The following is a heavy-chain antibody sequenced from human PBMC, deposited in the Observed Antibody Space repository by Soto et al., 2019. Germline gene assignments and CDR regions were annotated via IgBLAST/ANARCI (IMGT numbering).Heavy chain of an antibody. CDR2: IFYSGST. CDR3: ARQPTTGDTDLWFDP. Sequence: QLQLLESGPGLVKASETLSLTCNVSGGSISTSRSYWAWIRQPPGKGLEWLANIFYSGSTYYNPSLASRVTVSVDTSKNEFSLKLRSLTAADTAVYYCARQPTTGDTDLWFDPWCQGTLVTVSS. J-gene: IGHJ5*02. V-gene: IGHV4-39*01. CDR1: GGSISTSRSY. D-gene: IGHD2-21*01.